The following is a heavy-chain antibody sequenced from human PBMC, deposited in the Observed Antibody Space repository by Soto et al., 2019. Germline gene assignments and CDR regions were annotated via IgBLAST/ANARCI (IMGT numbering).Heavy chain of an antibody. CDR2: INPSGGST. D-gene: IGHD3-16*01. J-gene: IGHJ6*02. CDR1: GYTFTSYY. V-gene: IGHV1-46*01. CDR3: ARYPPTGENWGYYYYGMDV. Sequence: GASVKVSCKASGYTFTSYYMHWVRQAPGQGLEWMGIINPSGGSTSYAQKLQGRVTMTRDTSTSTVYMELSSLRSEDTAVYYCARYPPTGENWGYYYYGMDVWGQGTTVTVSS.